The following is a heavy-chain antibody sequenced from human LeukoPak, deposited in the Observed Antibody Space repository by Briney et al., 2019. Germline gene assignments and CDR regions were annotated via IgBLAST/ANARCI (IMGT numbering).Heavy chain of an antibody. CDR3: ARSHVLRYFDWLNLGAFDI. Sequence: SVKVSCKASGGTISSYATSWVRQAPGQGLEWMGGIIPIFGTANYAQKFQGRVTITADESTSTAYMELSSLRSEDTAVYYCARSHVLRYFDWLNLGAFDIWGQGTMVTVSS. J-gene: IGHJ3*02. D-gene: IGHD3-9*01. CDR2: IIPIFGTA. V-gene: IGHV1-69*01. CDR1: GGTISSYA.